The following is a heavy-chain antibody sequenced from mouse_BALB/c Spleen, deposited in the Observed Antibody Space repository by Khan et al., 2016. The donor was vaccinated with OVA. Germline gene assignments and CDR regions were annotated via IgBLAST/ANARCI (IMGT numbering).Heavy chain of an antibody. V-gene: IGHV9-2-1*01. CDR2: INTETGEP. Sequence: QIQLVQSGPELKKPGETVKISCKASGYTFTDYSMHWVKQAPGKGLKWMGWINTETGEPTYADDFKGRFAFSLETSASTAYLQINNLKNEDTATDFCARSGSYDGFAYWGQGTTLTVSS. CDR3: ARSGSYDGFAY. D-gene: IGHD2-12*01. J-gene: IGHJ2*01. CDR1: GYTFTDYS.